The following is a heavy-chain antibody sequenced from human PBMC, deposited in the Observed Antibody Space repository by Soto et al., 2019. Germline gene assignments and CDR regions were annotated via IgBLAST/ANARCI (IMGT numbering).Heavy chain of an antibody. J-gene: IGHJ4*02. V-gene: IGHV3-23*01. Sequence: EVQLLESGGGLVQPGGSLRLSCAASGFNFSYYAMSWVRQAPGKGLEWVSGLTGSGSATYYAASVEGRFTISRDNSKNTLYLLMDSLRAEDTALYYCEKGFRWNPGGPDYWGQGTPVTVSS. CDR3: EKGFRWNPGGPDY. D-gene: IGHD1-1*01. CDR1: GFNFSYYA. CDR2: LTGSGSAT.